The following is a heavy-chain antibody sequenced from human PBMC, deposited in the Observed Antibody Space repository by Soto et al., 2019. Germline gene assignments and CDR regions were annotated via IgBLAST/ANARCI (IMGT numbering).Heavy chain of an antibody. Sequence: VKVSCKASGYTFTSYGISWVRQAPGQGLEWMGWISAYNGNTNYAQKLQGRVTMTTDTSTSTAYMELRSLRSDDTAVYYCARACGYSSIGKWFVPWGQGTLVNGFS. J-gene: IGHJ5*02. CDR3: ARACGYSSIGKWFVP. CDR2: ISAYNGNT. V-gene: IGHV1-18*01. CDR1: GYTFTSYG. D-gene: IGHD6-13*01.